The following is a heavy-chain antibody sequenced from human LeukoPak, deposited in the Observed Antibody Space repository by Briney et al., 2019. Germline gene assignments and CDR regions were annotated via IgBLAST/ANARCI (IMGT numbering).Heavy chain of an antibody. Sequence: ASVKVSCKASGYTFTSYGISWVRQAPGQGLEWMGRGSVYNGNTNYAQKLQGRVTMTTDTSTSTAYMELRSLRSDDTAVYYCVRDPRVGGRTKFDYWGQGTLVTVSS. J-gene: IGHJ4*02. CDR2: GSVYNGNT. CDR3: VRDPRVGGRTKFDY. D-gene: IGHD1-26*01. CDR1: GYTFTSYG. V-gene: IGHV1-18*01.